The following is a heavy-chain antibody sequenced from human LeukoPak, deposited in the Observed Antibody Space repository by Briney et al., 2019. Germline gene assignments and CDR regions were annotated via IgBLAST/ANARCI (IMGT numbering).Heavy chain of an antibody. CDR2: IRSKAYGGTK. J-gene: IGHJ5*02. Sequence: GGPLRLSCTSSGFIFGDYAMSWFRQAPGKGLEWVGFIRSKAYGGTKEYAASVKGRFTISRDDSKTIVHLEMNSLQSDDTGVYYCAKGSHGYSSWFDPWGQGTLVTVSS. D-gene: IGHD5-18*01. V-gene: IGHV3-49*03. CDR3: AKGSHGYSSWFDP. CDR1: GFIFGDYA.